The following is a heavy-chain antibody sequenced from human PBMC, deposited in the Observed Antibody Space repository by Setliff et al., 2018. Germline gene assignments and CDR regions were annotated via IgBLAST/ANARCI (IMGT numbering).Heavy chain of an antibody. Sequence: ASVKVSCKASGYIFSSYGISWVRQAPGQGLEWMGWISSYNSDVTNYAQRFQGRITMTTDTSTSVAYMDLRGLRSDGTAIYYCAISTLSICSGGSCPNVFDVWGPGTMVTVSS. D-gene: IGHD2-15*01. CDR2: ISSYNSDVT. CDR3: AISTLSICSGGSCPNVFDV. V-gene: IGHV1-18*01. CDR1: GYIFSSYG. J-gene: IGHJ3*01.